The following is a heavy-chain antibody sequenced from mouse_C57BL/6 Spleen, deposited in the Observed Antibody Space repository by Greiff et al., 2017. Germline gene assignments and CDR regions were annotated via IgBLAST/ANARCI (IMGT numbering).Heavy chain of an antibody. CDR2: IRHKANGYTT. CDR1: GFTFTDYY. V-gene: IGHV7-3*01. CDR3: ARYGDGGEAMDY. D-gene: IGHD2-13*01. J-gene: IGHJ4*01. Sequence: EVLLVESGGGLVQPGGSLSLSCAASGFTFTDYYMSWVRQPPGKALEWLGFIRHKANGYTTEYSVSVKGRFTISRDNYQSILDLQMNALSAEDSATYYCARYGDGGEAMDYWGQGTSRTVSS.